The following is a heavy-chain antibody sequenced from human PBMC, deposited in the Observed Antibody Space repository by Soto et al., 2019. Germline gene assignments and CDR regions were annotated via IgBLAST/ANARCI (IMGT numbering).Heavy chain of an antibody. J-gene: IGHJ5*02. CDR3: ARSSGYNWFDP. CDR2: ISSSGSTI. CDR1: GFTFSSYE. D-gene: IGHD3-22*01. Sequence: GGSLRLSCAASGFTFSSYEMNWVRQAPGKGLEWVSYISSSGSTIYYADSVKGRFTISRDNAKNSLYLQMNSLRAEDTAVYYCARSSGYNWFDPWGQGTLVTVSS. V-gene: IGHV3-48*03.